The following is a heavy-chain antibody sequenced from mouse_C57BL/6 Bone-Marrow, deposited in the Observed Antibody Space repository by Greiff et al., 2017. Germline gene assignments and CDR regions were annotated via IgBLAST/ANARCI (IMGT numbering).Heavy chain of an antibody. CDR3: ARRRGYYGSSYVWYFDV. J-gene: IGHJ1*03. Sequence: VQLQQSGPVLVKPGASVKMSCKASGYTFTDYYMNWVKQSHGKSLEWIGVINPYNGGTSYNQKFKGKATLTVDKSSSTAYMELNSLTSEDSAVYYCARRRGYYGSSYVWYFDVWGTGTTVTVSS. D-gene: IGHD1-1*01. V-gene: IGHV1-19*01. CDR2: INPYNGGT. CDR1: GYTFTDYY.